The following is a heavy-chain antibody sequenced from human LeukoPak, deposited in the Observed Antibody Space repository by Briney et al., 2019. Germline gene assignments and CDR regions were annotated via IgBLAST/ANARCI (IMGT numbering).Heavy chain of an antibody. CDR2: ISYDGSNK. CDR3: TKDITVVRIQDAFDI. D-gene: IGHD4-23*01. CDR1: GFTFSSYA. V-gene: IGHV3-30-3*01. J-gene: IGHJ3*02. Sequence: GGSLRLSCAASGFTFSSYAMHWVRQAPGKGLEWVAVISYDGSNKYYADSVKGRFTISRDNSKNTLYLQMNSLRAEDTAVYYCTKDITVVRIQDAFDIWGQGTMVTVSS.